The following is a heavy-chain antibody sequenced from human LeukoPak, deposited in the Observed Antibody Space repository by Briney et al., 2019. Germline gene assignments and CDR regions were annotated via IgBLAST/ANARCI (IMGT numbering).Heavy chain of an antibody. CDR3: ARHFPRQLVEDDY. V-gene: IGHV4-39*01. CDR2: IYYSGST. J-gene: IGHJ4*02. CDR1: GGSNSSSSYY. Sequence: SETLSLTCTVSGGSNSSSSYYWGWIRQPPGKGLEWIGSIYYSGSTYYDPSHKSRVTISVDTSKNQFSLKLSSVTAADTAVYYCARHFPRQLVEDDYWGQGTLVTVSS. D-gene: IGHD6-13*01.